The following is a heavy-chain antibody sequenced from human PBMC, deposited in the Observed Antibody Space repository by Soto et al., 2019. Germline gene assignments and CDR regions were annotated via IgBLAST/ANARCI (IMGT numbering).Heavy chain of an antibody. Sequence: PSETLSLTXTVSGGSVRSDSFYWSWIRQRPGKGLEWIAFIYHSGSTNYNPSLNSRVTISVDTSKNRFSLKLTSVTAADTAIYYCARARYDNSRYYAENYPDYWGQGTLVTVSS. CDR2: IYHSGST. J-gene: IGHJ4*02. D-gene: IGHD3-22*01. CDR3: ARARYDNSRYYAENYPDY. V-gene: IGHV4-61*01. CDR1: GGSVRSDSFY.